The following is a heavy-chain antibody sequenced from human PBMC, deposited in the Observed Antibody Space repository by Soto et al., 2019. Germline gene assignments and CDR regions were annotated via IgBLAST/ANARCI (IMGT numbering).Heavy chain of an antibody. V-gene: IGHV4-39*01. CDR1: GDSINNRSYY. D-gene: IGHD2-21*02. J-gene: IGHJ4*02. Sequence: PSETLSLTCTVTGDSINNRSYYWGWIRQPPGKGLEWIGSIYYSGSTYNNPSLKSRVSMCVDTSKNQFSLKLRSVTAADTALYYCARQRTSVVTQAYFDSWGQGSLVTVSS. CDR2: IYYSGST. CDR3: ARQRTSVVTQAYFDS.